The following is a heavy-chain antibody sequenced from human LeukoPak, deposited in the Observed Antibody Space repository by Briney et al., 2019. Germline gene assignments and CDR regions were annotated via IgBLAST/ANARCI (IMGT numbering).Heavy chain of an antibody. D-gene: IGHD2-2*01. CDR2: ISPGDSDT. V-gene: IGHV5-51*01. J-gene: IGHJ3*02. CDR1: GYTFTTYW. Sequence: GESLKISCKGSGYTFTTYWNGWVRQMPGKGLEWMGFISPGDSDTRYSPSFQGQFTISADKSIRTAYLQWSSLKASDTAMYYCARRYCSSTFCHGAFDIWGQGTVVTVSS. CDR3: ARRYCSSTFCHGAFDI.